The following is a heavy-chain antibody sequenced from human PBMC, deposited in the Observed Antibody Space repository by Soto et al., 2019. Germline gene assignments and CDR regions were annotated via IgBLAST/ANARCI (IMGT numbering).Heavy chain of an antibody. CDR1: GGSISSSSYY. D-gene: IGHD3-16*01. CDR2: IYYSGST. CDR3: ARGGWFDP. J-gene: IGHJ5*02. Sequence: SETLSLTCTVSGGSISSSSYYWGWIRQPPGKGLEWIGSIYYSGSTYYNPSLKSRVTISVDTSKNQFSLELSSVTAADTAVYYCARGGWFDPWGQGTLVTVSS. V-gene: IGHV4-39*01.